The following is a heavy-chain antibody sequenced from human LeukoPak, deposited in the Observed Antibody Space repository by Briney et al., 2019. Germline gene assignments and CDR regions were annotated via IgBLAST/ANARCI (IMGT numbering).Heavy chain of an antibody. V-gene: IGHV5-10-1*01. CDR3: ARHRRGALSYYYYGLDV. CDR2: IDPSDSYT. Sequence: GESLKISCQTSGYSFTNYWITWVRQMPGEGLEWMGRIDPSDSYTNYSPSFQGHVSFSADKSINTAYVQWSSLKASDTAMYYCARHRRGALSYYYYGLDVWGHGTTVAVSS. J-gene: IGHJ6*02. D-gene: IGHD2/OR15-2a*01. CDR1: GYSFTNYW.